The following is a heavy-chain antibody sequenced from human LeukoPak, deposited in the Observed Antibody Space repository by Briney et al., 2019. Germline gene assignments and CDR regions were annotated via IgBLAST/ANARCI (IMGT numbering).Heavy chain of an antibody. CDR2: IYPGDSDT. CDR3: VRLYTTMVDY. CDR1: GYSFTSYW. V-gene: IGHV5-51*01. D-gene: IGHD5-18*01. J-gene: IGHJ4*02. Sequence: RGESLKISCKGSGYSFTSYWIGWVRQMPGKGLEWMGIIYPGDSDTRYSPSFQGQVTISADKSISTAYLQWSSLRASDTAMYYCVRLYTTMVDYWGQGTLVTVSS.